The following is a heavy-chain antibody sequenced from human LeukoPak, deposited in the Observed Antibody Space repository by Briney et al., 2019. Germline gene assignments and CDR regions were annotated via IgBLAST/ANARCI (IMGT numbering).Heavy chain of an antibody. D-gene: IGHD1-26*01. V-gene: IGHV3-33*01. CDR1: GFTFSSYA. Sequence: PGGSLRLSCTASGFTFSSYAMHWVRRAPGKGLEWVAVIWYDGSNKYYPDSVKGRFTISRDNSKNTLYLQMNSLRVEDTAVYYCARDRGGSYAAFDYWGQGTLVTVSS. CDR2: IWYDGSNK. CDR3: ARDRGGSYAAFDY. J-gene: IGHJ4*02.